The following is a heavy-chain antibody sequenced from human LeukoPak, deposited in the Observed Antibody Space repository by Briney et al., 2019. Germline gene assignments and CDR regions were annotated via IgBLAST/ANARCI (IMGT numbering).Heavy chain of an antibody. CDR2: IYTSGST. V-gene: IGHV4-4*07. Sequence: SETLSLTCTVSGGSISSYYWSWIRQPAGKGLEWIGRIYTSGSTNYNPSLKSRVAMSVDTSKNQFSLKLSSVTAADTAVYYCAREGGTAAGTGYYYYYMDVWGKGTTVTVSS. CDR3: AREGGTAAGTGYYYYYMDV. CDR1: GGSISSYY. D-gene: IGHD6-13*01. J-gene: IGHJ6*03.